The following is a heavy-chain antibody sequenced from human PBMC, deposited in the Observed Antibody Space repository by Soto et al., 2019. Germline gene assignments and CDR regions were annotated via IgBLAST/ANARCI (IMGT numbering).Heavy chain of an antibody. J-gene: IGHJ6*02. CDR3: ARDEPSTHTNRRDYYYGMDV. CDR1: GYTFTGYY. Sequence: ASVKVSCKASGYTFTGYYMHWVRQAPGQGLEWMGWINPNSGGTNYAQKFQGWVTMTRDTSISTAYMELSRLRSDDTAVYYCARDEPSTHTNRRDYYYGMDVWGQGTTVTVSS. CDR2: INPNSGGT. V-gene: IGHV1-2*04.